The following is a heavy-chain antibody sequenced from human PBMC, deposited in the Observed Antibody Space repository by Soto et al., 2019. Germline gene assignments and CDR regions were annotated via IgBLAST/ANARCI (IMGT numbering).Heavy chain of an antibody. CDR2: TYYGSKWYN. V-gene: IGHV6-1*01. Sequence: PSQTLSLTCAISGDTVSSNRAAWNWIRQSPSRGLEWLGRTYYGSKWYNDYAVSVKSRITINPDTSKNQFSLQLNSVTPEDTAVYYCARGLWFGELPVVYYYYGMDVWGQGTTVTVSS. CDR3: ARGLWFGELPVVYYYYGMDV. CDR1: GDTVSSNRAA. D-gene: IGHD3-10*01. J-gene: IGHJ6*02.